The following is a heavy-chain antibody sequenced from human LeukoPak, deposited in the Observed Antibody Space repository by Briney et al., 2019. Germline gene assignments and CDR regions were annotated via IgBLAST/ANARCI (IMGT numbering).Heavy chain of an antibody. V-gene: IGHV4-59*01. CDR2: IYYSGST. Sequence: PSETLSLTCTVSGGSISSYYWSWIRQPPGKGLEWIGYIYYSGSTNYGPSLKSRLTISVDTSKNQFSLKLSSVTAADTAVYYCARYGDYVFDLWGRGTLVTVSS. J-gene: IGHJ4*02. D-gene: IGHD4-17*01. CDR3: ARYGDYVFDL. CDR1: GGSISSYY.